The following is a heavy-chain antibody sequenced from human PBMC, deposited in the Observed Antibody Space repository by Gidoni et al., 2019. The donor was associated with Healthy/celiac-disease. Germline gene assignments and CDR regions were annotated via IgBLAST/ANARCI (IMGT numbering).Heavy chain of an antibody. V-gene: IGHV6-1*01. CDR1: GDRVSSNSAA. CDR2: TYYRSKWYY. D-gene: IGHD1-26*01. J-gene: IGHJ3*02. CDR3: AREWEPLGGAFDI. Sequence: QVQLQLAGPGLVKPSQTLSLTFAISGDRVSSNSAAWNWITQSPWRGLEWLGRTYYRSKWYYDYAVSVKSRITINPEKSKNQFSLQLNSVTPEDTAVYYCAREWEPLGGAFDIWGQGTMVTVSS.